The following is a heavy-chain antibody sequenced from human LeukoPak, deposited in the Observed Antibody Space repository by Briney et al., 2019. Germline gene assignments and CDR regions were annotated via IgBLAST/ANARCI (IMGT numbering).Heavy chain of an antibody. CDR1: GVIFNNYA. V-gene: IGHV3-30-3*01. J-gene: IGHJ4*02. CDR2: ISYDGSNN. Sequence: GGSLRLSCAASGVIFNNYAIHWVRQAPGKGLEWVAAISYDGSNNYYADSVRGRLTISRDNSKNTLYLQMNSLRAEDTALYYCARAGRAYGDYHYLDYWGQGTLVTVSS. D-gene: IGHD4-17*01. CDR3: ARAGRAYGDYHYLDY.